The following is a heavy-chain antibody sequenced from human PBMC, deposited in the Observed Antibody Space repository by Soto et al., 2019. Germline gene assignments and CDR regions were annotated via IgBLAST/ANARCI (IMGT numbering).Heavy chain of an antibody. CDR1: GGSISSYY. V-gene: IGHV4-59*08. Sequence: PSETPSLTCTVSGGSISSYYWSWIRQPPGKGLEWIGYIYYSGSTNYNPSLKSRVTISVDTSKNQFSLKLSSVTAADTAVYYCARRYGYCFDYWGQGTLVTVSS. D-gene: IGHD2-2*03. CDR2: IYYSGST. J-gene: IGHJ4*02. CDR3: ARRYGYCFDY.